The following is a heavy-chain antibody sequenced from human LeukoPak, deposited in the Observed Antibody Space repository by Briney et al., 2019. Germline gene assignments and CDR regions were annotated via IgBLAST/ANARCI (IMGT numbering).Heavy chain of an antibody. CDR3: ARQTYYYDSSGYYYADAFDI. V-gene: IGHV4-59*08. CDR1: GGSISTYY. J-gene: IGHJ3*02. Sequence: SETLSLTCTVSGGSISTYYWSWIRQPPGKGLEWIGYIHYSGSINYNPSLKSRVTISVDTSKNQFSLKLSSVTAADTAVYYCARQTYYYDSSGYYYADAFDIWGQGTMVTVSS. D-gene: IGHD3-22*01. CDR2: IHYSGSI.